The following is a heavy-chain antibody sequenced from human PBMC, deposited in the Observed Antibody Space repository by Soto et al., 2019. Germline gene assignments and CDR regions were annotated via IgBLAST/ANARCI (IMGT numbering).Heavy chain of an antibody. CDR3: ARLRLGGVDDC. V-gene: IGHV4-34*01. D-gene: IGHD3-16*01. CDR2: INHSGST. CDR1: GGSFSGYY. J-gene: IGHJ4*02. Sequence: QVQLQQWGAGLLKPSETLSLTCAVYGGSFSGYYWSWIRQPPGKGLEWIGEINHSGSTNYNPCLTTXXPXGXXTSKNQFSRQLGSVTAADTAVYCCARLRLGGVDDCWEQGALVTVST.